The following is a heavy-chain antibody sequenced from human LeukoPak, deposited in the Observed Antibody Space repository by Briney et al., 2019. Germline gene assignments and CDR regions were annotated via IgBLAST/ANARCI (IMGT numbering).Heavy chain of an antibody. J-gene: IGHJ3*02. CDR3: AREDVDLTMATSGAFDI. D-gene: IGHD5-24*01. CDR2: IISDGSST. V-gene: IGHV3-74*01. CDR1: GFTVSSYW. Sequence: GGSLRLSCAASGFTVSSYWMHWVRQAPGKGLVWVSRIISDGSSTSYADSVKGRFTISRDNARNTLYLQMNSLRAEDTAVYYCAREDVDLTMATSGAFDIWGQGTMVTVSS.